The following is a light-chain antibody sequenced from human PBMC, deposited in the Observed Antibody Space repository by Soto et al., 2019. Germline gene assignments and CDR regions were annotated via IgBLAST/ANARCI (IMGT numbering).Light chain of an antibody. CDR2: DVN. CDR1: SSDVGGYDY. Sequence: QSALTQPASVSGSPGQSITISCTGTSSDVGGYDYVSWYQQHPGKAPKVIIYDVNNRPSGVSSRFSGSKSGNTASLSISGLQAEDEADYYCSSYSSSTTVLVFGGGTKVTVL. V-gene: IGLV2-14*03. J-gene: IGLJ3*02. CDR3: SSYSSSTTVLV.